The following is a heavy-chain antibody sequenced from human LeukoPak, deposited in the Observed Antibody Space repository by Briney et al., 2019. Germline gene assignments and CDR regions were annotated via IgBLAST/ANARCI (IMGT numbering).Heavy chain of an antibody. CDR3: TTEYFWSGYPPWYYFDY. CDR1: GFIVTDAW. J-gene: IGHJ4*02. Sequence: GGSLRLSCAPSGFIVTDAWMSWVRQAPGKGLEWVGRIKSKTDGGTTDYAAPVKGRFTISRDDSKNTLYLQMNSLKTEDTAVYYCTTEYFWSGYPPWYYFDYWGQGTLVTVSS. D-gene: IGHD3-3*01. CDR2: IKSKTDGGTT. V-gene: IGHV3-15*01.